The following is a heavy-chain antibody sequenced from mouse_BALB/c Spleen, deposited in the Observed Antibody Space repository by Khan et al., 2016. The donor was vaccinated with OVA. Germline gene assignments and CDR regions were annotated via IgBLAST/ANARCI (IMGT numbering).Heavy chain of an antibody. CDR2: IGPGSSNA. V-gene: IGHV1S41*01. Sequence: DLVKPGASVKLSCKVSGYTFTSYWINWIKQRPGQGLEWIGRIGPGSSNAYYNDMFEGKATLNVDTYSNTAYIQHSSLSSEDSAVYFCARENYYGRSYYAMDYWGQGTSVTVSA. J-gene: IGHJ4*01. CDR1: GYTFTSYW. CDR3: ARENYYGRSYYAMDY. D-gene: IGHD1-1*01.